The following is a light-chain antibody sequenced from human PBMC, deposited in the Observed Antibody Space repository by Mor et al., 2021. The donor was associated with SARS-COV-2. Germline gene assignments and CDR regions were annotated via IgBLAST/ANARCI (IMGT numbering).Light chain of an antibody. CDR2: DAS. V-gene: IGKV3D-20*01. J-gene: IGKJ4*01. CDR3: QQYCSSPLT. Sequence: KPGLAPRLLIYDASSRATGIPDRFSGSGSGTDFTLTISRLEPEDYAVYYCQQYCSSPLTFGGGTKVESK.